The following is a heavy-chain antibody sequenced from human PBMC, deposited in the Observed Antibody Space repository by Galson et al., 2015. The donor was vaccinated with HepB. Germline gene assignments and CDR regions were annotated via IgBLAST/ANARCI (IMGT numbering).Heavy chain of an antibody. Sequence: WIRQPPGKGLEWIGTIYYSGSTYNNPSLKSRVTISVDTSKKQFSLKLSSVTAADTAVYYCARQRDSSGWYYFDYWGQGTLVTVSS. CDR3: ARQRDSSGWYYFDY. D-gene: IGHD6-19*01. CDR2: IYYSGST. V-gene: IGHV4-39*01. J-gene: IGHJ4*02.